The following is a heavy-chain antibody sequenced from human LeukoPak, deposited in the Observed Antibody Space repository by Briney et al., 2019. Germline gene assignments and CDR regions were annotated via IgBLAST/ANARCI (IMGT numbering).Heavy chain of an antibody. V-gene: IGHV3-53*01. Sequence: PGGSLRLSCAASGFTVSSNHMSGVRQAPGKGLEWVSVIYSGGSTYYADSVKGRFTISRDNSKNTLYLQMNSLRAEDTAVYYCASHSSSWYGFDYWGQGTLVTVSS. CDR1: GFTVSSNH. CDR2: IYSGGST. CDR3: ASHSSSWYGFDY. D-gene: IGHD6-13*01. J-gene: IGHJ4*02.